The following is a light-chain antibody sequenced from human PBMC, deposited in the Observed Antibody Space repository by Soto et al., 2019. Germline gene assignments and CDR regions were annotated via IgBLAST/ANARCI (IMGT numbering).Light chain of an antibody. Sequence: EIVLTQSPGTLSLSPGERATLSCRASQSVSSSYLAWYQQKPGQAPRLLIYGASSRATGIPDRFSGSGSGTDFTLTISRLEPEDFAVFYCQYYGRLPYTFGQGTKLEIK. CDR3: QYYGRLPYT. CDR1: QSVSSSY. V-gene: IGKV3-20*01. J-gene: IGKJ2*01. CDR2: GAS.